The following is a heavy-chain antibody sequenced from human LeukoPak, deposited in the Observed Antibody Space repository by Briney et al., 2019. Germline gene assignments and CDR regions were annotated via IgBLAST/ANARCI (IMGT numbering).Heavy chain of an antibody. CDR1: GFTFSSYS. D-gene: IGHD6-13*01. Sequence: AGGSPRLSCAASGFTFSSYSMNWVRQAPGKGLEWVSSISSSSSYIYYADSVKGRFTISRDNAKNSLYLQMNSLRAEDTAVYYCARDLGGAAAGSCFDYWSQGTLVTVSS. V-gene: IGHV3-21*01. CDR3: ARDLGGAAAGSCFDY. CDR2: ISSSSSYI. J-gene: IGHJ4*02.